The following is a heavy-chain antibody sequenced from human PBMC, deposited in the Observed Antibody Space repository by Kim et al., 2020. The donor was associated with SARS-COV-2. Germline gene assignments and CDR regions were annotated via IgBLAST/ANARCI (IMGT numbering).Heavy chain of an antibody. Sequence: GGSLRLSCAASGFTFTDYYMSWIRQAPGKGLEWISFISGRSDYIEFADSAKGRFTISRDNAKNALFLQMNGLRAEDTAVYYCARAPGGNYVHDAFDVWGQGTTVSVSS. CDR3: ARAPGGNYVHDAFDV. J-gene: IGHJ3*01. V-gene: IGHV3-11*05. D-gene: IGHD3-10*02. CDR1: GFTFTDYY. CDR2: ISGRSDYI.